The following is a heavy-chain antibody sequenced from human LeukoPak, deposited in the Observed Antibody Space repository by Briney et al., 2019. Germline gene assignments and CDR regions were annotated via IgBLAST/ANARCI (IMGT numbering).Heavy chain of an antibody. CDR2: FYRDDTL. J-gene: IGHJ3*02. Sequence: GGSLRLSCAASGLTVSNSFINWVRQTPGKGLEWVSVFYRDDTLYYAESVKGLFTISRDSAKNTLDLQMSGLRAEDTAMYYCVSGYCRGGRCHAFAFDIWGQGTMVTVSS. CDR3: VSGYCRGGRCHAFAFDI. D-gene: IGHD2-15*01. V-gene: IGHV3-53*03. CDR1: GLTVSNSF.